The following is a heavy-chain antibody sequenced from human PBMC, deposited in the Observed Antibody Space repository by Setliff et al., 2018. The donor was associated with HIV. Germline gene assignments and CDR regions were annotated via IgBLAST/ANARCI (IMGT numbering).Heavy chain of an antibody. CDR3: ARARFWSGYYTGDNYYYMDV. V-gene: IGHV4-34*01. CDR1: GGSFSGYY. D-gene: IGHD3-3*01. J-gene: IGHJ6*03. Sequence: SETLSLTCAVYGGSFSGYYWSWIRQTPGKGLERIGEIDHSGGTKYNPSLKSRVTISSDTSKNQFSLKLSSVTAADTAVYYCARARFWSGYYTGDNYYYMDVWGKGTTVTVSS. CDR2: IDHSGGT.